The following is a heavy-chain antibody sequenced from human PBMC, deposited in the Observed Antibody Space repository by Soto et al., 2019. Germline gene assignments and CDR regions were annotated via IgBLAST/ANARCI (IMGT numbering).Heavy chain of an antibody. V-gene: IGHV4-59*11. Sequence: QVQLQESGPGLVKPSETLSLTCTVSGGSINNHYWSWIRQPRGQGLEWIGYIYYSGSTNYNPSLTSRVTMSVDTSKTQFSLKLSSLPAADTAIYYCARANWFFDYWGQGTLVTVSS. J-gene: IGHJ4*02. CDR1: GGSINNHY. CDR2: IYYSGST. D-gene: IGHD7-27*01. CDR3: ARANWFFDY.